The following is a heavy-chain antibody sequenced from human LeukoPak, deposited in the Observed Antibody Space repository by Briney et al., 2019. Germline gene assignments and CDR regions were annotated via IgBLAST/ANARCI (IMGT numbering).Heavy chain of an antibody. V-gene: IGHV1-69*06. D-gene: IGHD5-18*01. CDR2: IIPIFGTA. Sequence: GSSVKVSCKASGGTFSSYAISWVRQAPGQGLEWMGGIIPIFGTANYAQKFQGRVTITADKSTGTAYMELSSLRSEDTAVYYCAREYGGAYSYGYYYWGQGTPVSVSS. CDR1: GGTFSSYA. CDR3: AREYGGAYSYGYYY. J-gene: IGHJ4*02.